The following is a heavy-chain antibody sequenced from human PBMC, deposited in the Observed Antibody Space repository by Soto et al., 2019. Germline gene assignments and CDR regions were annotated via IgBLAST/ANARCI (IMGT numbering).Heavy chain of an antibody. CDR2: ISYDGSNK. Sequence: GGSLRLSCAASGFNFSSYGMHWVRQAPGKGLEWVAVISYDGSNKYYADSVKGRFTISRDNYKNTLYLQMNSLSAEDTAEYYCAKVRPGPVTTPHFDYLGQGTLVTVSS. CDR3: AKVRPGPVTTPHFDY. J-gene: IGHJ4*02. CDR1: GFNFSSYG. D-gene: IGHD4-17*01. V-gene: IGHV3-30*18.